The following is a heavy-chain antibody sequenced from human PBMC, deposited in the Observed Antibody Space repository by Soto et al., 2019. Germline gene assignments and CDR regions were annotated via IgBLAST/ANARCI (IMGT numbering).Heavy chain of an antibody. CDR2: INAGNGNT. CDR3: ARGSGWYFHGEFDY. V-gene: IGHV1-3*01. J-gene: IGHJ4*02. Sequence: ASVKVSCKASGYTFTSYAMHWVRQAPGQRLEWMGWINAGNGNTKYSQKFQGRVTITRDTSASTAYMELSSLRSEDTAVYYCARGSGWYFHGEFDYWGQGTLVTV. D-gene: IGHD6-19*01. CDR1: GYTFTSYA.